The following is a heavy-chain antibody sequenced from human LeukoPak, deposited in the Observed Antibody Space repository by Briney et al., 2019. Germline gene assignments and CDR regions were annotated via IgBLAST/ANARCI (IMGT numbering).Heavy chain of an antibody. CDR2: IYNGGST. CDR1: GFTVSSTY. J-gene: IGHJ4*01. V-gene: IGHV3-66*01. D-gene: IGHD5-24*01. CDR3: VRDNAYTFDY. Sequence: GGSLRLSCAASGFTVSSTYMSWVRQAPGKGLEWVSVIYNGGSTYYADSVKGRFTISRDNAKSTLSLQMNSLRAEGTAIYYCVRDNAYTFDYWGQGTLVTVSS.